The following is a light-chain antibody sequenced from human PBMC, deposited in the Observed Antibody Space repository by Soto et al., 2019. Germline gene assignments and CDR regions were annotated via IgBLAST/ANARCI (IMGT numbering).Light chain of an antibody. CDR2: EVT. Sequence: QSALTQPPSASGSPGQSVTISCTGTSSDVGGYNYVSWYQLHPGKAPKLMIYEVTKRPSGVPDRFSGPKSGNTASLTVSGLQAEDEADYYCSSYAGRYVVFGGGTQLTVL. CDR1: SSDVGGYNY. V-gene: IGLV2-8*01. CDR3: SSYAGRYVV. J-gene: IGLJ2*01.